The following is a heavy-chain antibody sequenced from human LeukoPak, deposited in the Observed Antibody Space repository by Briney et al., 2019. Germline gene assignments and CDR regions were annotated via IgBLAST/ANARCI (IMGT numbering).Heavy chain of an antibody. CDR1: GFTFSSYA. Sequence: GGSLRLSCAASGFTFSSYAMSWVRQAPGKGLEWVSAISGSGGSTYYADSVKGRFTISRDNSKNTLYLQMNSLRAEDTAVYYCAKVGVSFGVVISYYYMDVWGKGTTVTVSS. CDR3: AKVGVSFGVVISYYYMDV. D-gene: IGHD3-3*01. V-gene: IGHV3-23*01. CDR2: ISGSGGST. J-gene: IGHJ6*03.